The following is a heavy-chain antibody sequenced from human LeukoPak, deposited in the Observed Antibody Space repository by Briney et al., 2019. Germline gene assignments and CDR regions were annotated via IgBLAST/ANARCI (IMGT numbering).Heavy chain of an antibody. J-gene: IGHJ4*02. CDR2: IKQDGSEK. D-gene: IGHD5-12*01. V-gene: IGHV3-7*01. Sequence: TGGSLRLSCAASGFTFTSYWMSWVRQAPGKGLEWVANIKQDGSEKYHVDSVKGRVTISRDNAMNSLYLQMNSLRAEDTAVYYCARDQSRRGYSGYDPFDYWGQGTLVTVSS. CDR3: ARDQSRRGYSGYDPFDY. CDR1: GFTFTSYW.